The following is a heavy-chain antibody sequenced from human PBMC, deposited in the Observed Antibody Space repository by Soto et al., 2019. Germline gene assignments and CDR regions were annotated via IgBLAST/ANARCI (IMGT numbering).Heavy chain of an antibody. CDR2: INAGNGNT. V-gene: IGHV1-3*01. CDR1: GYTFSNYA. CDR3: ARGYWGYTSIWYYFDY. D-gene: IGHD6-13*01. J-gene: IGHJ4*02. Sequence: SVKVSCKASGYTFSNYAIHWVRQAPGQRLEWMGWINAGNGNTKYSQKFQGRVTVTRDTSASTAYMELSSLRSEDTAVYYCARGYWGYTSIWYYFDYWGQGTLVTVSS.